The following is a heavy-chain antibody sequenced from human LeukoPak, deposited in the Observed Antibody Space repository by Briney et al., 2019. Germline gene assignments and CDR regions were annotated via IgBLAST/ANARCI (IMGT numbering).Heavy chain of an antibody. J-gene: IGHJ5*02. CDR2: ISGSGGST. CDR3: AKDPDTKVVPAAMGNGFDP. CDR1: GFTFSSYA. Sequence: PGGSLRLSCAVSGFTFSSYAMSWVRQAPGKGLEWVSAISGSGGSTYYADSVKGRFTISRDNSKNTLYLQVNSLRAEDTAVYYCAKDPDTKVVPAAMGNGFDPWGQGTLVTVSS. V-gene: IGHV3-23*01. D-gene: IGHD2-2*01.